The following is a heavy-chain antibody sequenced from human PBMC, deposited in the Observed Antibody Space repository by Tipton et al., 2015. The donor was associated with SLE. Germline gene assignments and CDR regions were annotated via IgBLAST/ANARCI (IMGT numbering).Heavy chain of an antibody. CDR1: GDSVSTNSAA. D-gene: IGHD2-15*01. J-gene: IGHJ6*02. Sequence: PGLVKPSQTLSLTCAISGDSVSTNSAAWTWIRQSPSRGLEWLGRTYYRSKWYSDYAVSVKIRITINPDTSKNQFSLQLNSVTPEDTSGYYCAIHVGVAYYYAMDVWGQGTTVVISS. CDR3: AIHVGVAYYYAMDV. CDR2: TYYRSKWYS. V-gene: IGHV6-1*01.